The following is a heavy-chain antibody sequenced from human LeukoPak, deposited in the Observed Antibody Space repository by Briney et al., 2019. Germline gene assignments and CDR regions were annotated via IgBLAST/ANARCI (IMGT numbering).Heavy chain of an antibody. CDR1: GFTFSSYG. J-gene: IGHJ3*02. D-gene: IGHD2-21*01. CDR2: IRYDGSNK. CDR3: AKGPRGVINDAFDI. Sequence: PGGSLRLSCAASGFTFSSYGMHWVRQAPGKGLEWVAFIRYDGSNKYYADSVKGRFTISRDNSRNTLYLQMNSLRAEDTAVYYCAKGPRGVINDAFDIWGQGTMVTVSS. V-gene: IGHV3-30*02.